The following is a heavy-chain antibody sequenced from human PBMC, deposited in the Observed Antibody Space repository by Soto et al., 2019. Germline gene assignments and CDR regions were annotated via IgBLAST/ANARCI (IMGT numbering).Heavy chain of an antibody. V-gene: IGHV4-59*01. CDR1: GGSISSYY. CDR2: IYYSGST. D-gene: IGHD3-3*01. CDR3: ARVRYYDFWSGYYPYFDY. J-gene: IGHJ4*02. Sequence: ETLSLTCTVSGGSISSYYWSWIRQPPGKGLEWIGYIYYSGSTNYNPSLKSRVTISVDTSKNQFSLKLSSVTAADTAVYYCARVRYYDFWSGYYPYFDYWGQGTLVTVSS.